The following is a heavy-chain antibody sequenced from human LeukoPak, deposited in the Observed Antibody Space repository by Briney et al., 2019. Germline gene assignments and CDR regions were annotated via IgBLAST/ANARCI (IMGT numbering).Heavy chain of an antibody. V-gene: IGHV1-18*01. D-gene: IGHD2-2*01. CDR2: TSAYNGNT. CDR1: GYTFTSYG. CDR3: ARTDIVVVPAAIAVDY. J-gene: IGHJ4*02. Sequence: ASVKVSCKASGYTFTSYGISWVRQAPGQGLEWMGWTSAYNGNTNYAQKLQGRVTMTTDTSTSTAYMELRSLRSDDTAVYYCARTDIVVVPAAIAVDYWGQGTLVTVSS.